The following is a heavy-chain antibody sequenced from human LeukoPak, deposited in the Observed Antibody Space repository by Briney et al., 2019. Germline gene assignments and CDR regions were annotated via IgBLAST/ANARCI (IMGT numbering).Heavy chain of an antibody. CDR1: GFTFSSYA. CDR2: ISYDGSNK. Sequence: GGSLRLSCAASGFTFSSYAMHWVRQAPGKGLEWVAVISYDGSNKYYADSVKGRFTISRDNSKNTLYLQMNSLRAEDTAVYYCASDRGPFDYWGQGTLVTVSS. J-gene: IGHJ4*02. V-gene: IGHV3-30-3*01. D-gene: IGHD3-10*01. CDR3: ASDRGPFDY.